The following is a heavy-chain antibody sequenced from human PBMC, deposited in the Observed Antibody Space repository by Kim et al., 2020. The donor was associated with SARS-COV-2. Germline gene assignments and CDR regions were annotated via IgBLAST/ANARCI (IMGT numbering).Heavy chain of an antibody. CDR3: AREGLLWFGEGGFDP. J-gene: IGHJ5*02. CDR1: GFTFSSYS. V-gene: IGHV3-21*01. CDR2: ISSSSSYI. D-gene: IGHD3-10*01. Sequence: GGSLRLSCAASGFTFSSYSMNWVRQAPGKGLEWVSSISSSSSYIYYADSVKGRFTISRDNAKNSLYLQMNSLRAEDTAVYYCAREGLLWFGEGGFDPWGQGTLVTVSS.